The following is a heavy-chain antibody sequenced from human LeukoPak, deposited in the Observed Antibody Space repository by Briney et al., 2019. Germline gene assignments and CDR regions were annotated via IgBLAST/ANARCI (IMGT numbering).Heavy chain of an antibody. J-gene: IGHJ4*02. CDR3: AKEGTASEPSDLDY. Sequence: GGSLRLSCAASGFIFNDYGMHWVRQAPGKGLEWVAFIRYNGDNKYYVDSVKGRFTISRDNSKNTLHLQMNSLKPEDTAVYYCAKEGTASEPSDLDYWGQGTLVTVSS. V-gene: IGHV3-30*02. CDR1: GFIFNDYG. CDR2: IRYNGDNK. D-gene: IGHD1/OR15-1a*01.